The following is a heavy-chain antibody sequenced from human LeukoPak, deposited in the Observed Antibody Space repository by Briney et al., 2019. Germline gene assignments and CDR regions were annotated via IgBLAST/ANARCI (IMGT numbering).Heavy chain of an antibody. CDR1: GGSISSSSYY. J-gene: IGHJ5*02. CDR3: ARRSCSGGSCYSISWFDP. CDR2: IYYSGST. D-gene: IGHD2-15*01. V-gene: IGHV4-39*01. Sequence: SETLSLTCTVSGGSISSSSYYWGWIRQPPGKGLEWLGTIYYSGSTYYNPSLKSRVTMSVDTSKNQFSLKLSSVTAADTAVYYCARRSCSGGSCYSISWFDPWGQGTLVTVSS.